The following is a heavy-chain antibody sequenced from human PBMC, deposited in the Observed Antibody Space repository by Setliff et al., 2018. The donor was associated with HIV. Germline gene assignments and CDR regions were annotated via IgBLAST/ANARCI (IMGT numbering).Heavy chain of an antibody. CDR3: ARWGETETPTSVKAFDI. Sequence: PSETLSLTCTVSGGSITSHYWNWIRQPPGQGLEWIGFTHYSGRTSHNPPLTSRVTFSVDTSKNQFSLKLSSVTDVDTAVYYCARWGETETPTSVKAFDIWGQGTLVTVSS. CDR2: THYSGRT. J-gene: IGHJ3*02. D-gene: IGHD1-26*01. V-gene: IGHV4-59*11. CDR1: GGSITSHY.